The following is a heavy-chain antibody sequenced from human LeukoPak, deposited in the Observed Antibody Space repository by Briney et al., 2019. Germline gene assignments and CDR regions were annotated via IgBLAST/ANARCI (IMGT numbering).Heavy chain of an antibody. Sequence: GGSLRLSCAASGFTFSSHSLDWVRQAPGKGLEWVAVISYDGSNKYYADSVKGRFTISRDNAKNSLYLQMNSLRAEDTAVYYCARASTYSSSWYVVGYWGQGTLVTVSS. CDR2: ISYDGSNK. CDR1: GFTFSSHS. V-gene: IGHV3-30*03. CDR3: ARASTYSSSWYVVGY. J-gene: IGHJ4*02. D-gene: IGHD6-13*01.